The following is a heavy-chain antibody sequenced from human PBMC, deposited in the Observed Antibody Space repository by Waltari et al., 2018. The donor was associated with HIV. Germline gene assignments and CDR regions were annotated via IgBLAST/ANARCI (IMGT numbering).Heavy chain of an antibody. V-gene: IGHV3-7*02. CDR2: RKQEGIEK. J-gene: IGHJ5*02. Sequence: EVQLVESGGGLVQPGGSLRLSCAASGFTLSRFWMSWVRQAPGEGLGWVANRKQEGIEKYYVDSVKGRFTISRDNAKNSLYLQMNSLRAEDTAVYYCAVRSPARRLNWFDPWGQGTLVTVSS. CDR1: GFTLSRFW. D-gene: IGHD5-12*01. CDR3: AVRSPARRLNWFDP.